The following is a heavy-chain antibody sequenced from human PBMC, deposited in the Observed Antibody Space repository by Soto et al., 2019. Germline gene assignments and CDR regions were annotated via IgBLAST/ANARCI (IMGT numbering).Heavy chain of an antibody. J-gene: IGHJ4*02. CDR3: ARGPVVVAAIDY. CDR1: GGSFSGYY. CDR2: INHSGST. D-gene: IGHD2-15*01. Sequence: QVQLQQWGAGLLTPSETLSLTCAVYGGSFSGYYWSWIRQPPGKGLEWIGEINHSGSTNYNPSLKSRVTISVDTAKNQFSLKLSSVTAADTAVYYCARGPVVVAAIDYWGQGTLVTVSS. V-gene: IGHV4-34*01.